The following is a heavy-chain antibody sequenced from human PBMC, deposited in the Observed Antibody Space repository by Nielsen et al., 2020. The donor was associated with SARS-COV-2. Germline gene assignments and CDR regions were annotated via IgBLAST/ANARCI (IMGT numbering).Heavy chain of an antibody. V-gene: IGHV4-39*07. CDR1: GGSISSSSYY. D-gene: IGHD2-2*01. J-gene: IGHJ5*02. CDR2: INHSGST. CDR3: ARGKGQYQLPGRNWFDP. Sequence: GSLRLSCTVSGGSISSSSYYWSWIRQPPGKGLEWIGEINHSGSTNYNPSLKSRVTISVDTSKNQFSLKLSSVTAADTAVYYCARGKGQYQLPGRNWFDPWGQGTLVTVSS.